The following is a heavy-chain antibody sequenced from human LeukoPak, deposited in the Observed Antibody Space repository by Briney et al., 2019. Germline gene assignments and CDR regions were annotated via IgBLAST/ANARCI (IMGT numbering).Heavy chain of an antibody. CDR1: GYTFTSYA. CDR2: INTNTGNP. CDR3: ARKGRALYYYYMDV. Sequence: GASVKVSCKASGYTFTSYAMNWVRQAPGQGLEWMGWINTNTGNPTYAQGFTGRFVFSLDTSVSTAYLQISSLKAEDTAVYYCARKGRALYYYYMDVWGKGTTVTVYS. J-gene: IGHJ6*03. V-gene: IGHV7-4-1*02.